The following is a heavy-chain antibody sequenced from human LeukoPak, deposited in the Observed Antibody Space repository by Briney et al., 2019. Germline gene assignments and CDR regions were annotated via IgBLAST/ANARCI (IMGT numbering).Heavy chain of an antibody. J-gene: IGHJ2*01. Sequence: PSETLSLTCNVSGDSISSYYWSWIRQPPGKGLEWIGYIYYSGSTNYNPSLKSRVTISVDTSKNQFSLKLSSVTAADTAVYYCARHYGGILEYFDLWGRGTLVTVSS. CDR1: GDSISSYY. D-gene: IGHD4-23*01. CDR2: IYYSGST. V-gene: IGHV4-59*01. CDR3: ARHYGGILEYFDL.